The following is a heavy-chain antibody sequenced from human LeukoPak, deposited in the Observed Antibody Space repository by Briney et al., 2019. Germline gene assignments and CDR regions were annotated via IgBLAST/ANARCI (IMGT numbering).Heavy chain of an antibody. CDR2: ISISGGPI. D-gene: IGHD1-26*01. CDR3: ARSPWGGAGPFDY. CDR1: GFRFNSYA. Sequence: GGSLRLPCAVSGFRFNSYAMSWVRQAPGKGLEWVSTISISGGPIYYPVSVKGRFTISRDKSSNTLYLQMNSLRVEDTAVYYCARSPWGGAGPFDYWGQGTQVTVSS. V-gene: IGHV3-23*01. J-gene: IGHJ4*02.